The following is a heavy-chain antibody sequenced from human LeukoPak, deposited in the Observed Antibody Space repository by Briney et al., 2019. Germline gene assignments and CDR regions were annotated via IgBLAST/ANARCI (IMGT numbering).Heavy chain of an antibody. CDR3: ARDRVGGSPQGTERRPHYYYGMDV. Sequence: GGSLRLPCAAFGLPVSSNYWNWVRQAPGKGLDWVSVINSGGSTYYADSVKGRFTISRDNSKNTLYLQMNSLRAEDTAVYYCARDRVGGSPQGTERRPHYYYGMDVWGKGTTVTVSS. J-gene: IGHJ6*04. D-gene: IGHD3-16*01. CDR1: GLPVSSNY. CDR2: INSGGST. V-gene: IGHV3-53*01.